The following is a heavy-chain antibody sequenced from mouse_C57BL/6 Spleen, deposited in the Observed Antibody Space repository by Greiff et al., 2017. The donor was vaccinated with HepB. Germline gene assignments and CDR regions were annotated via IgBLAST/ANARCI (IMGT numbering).Heavy chain of an antibody. CDR2: IDPENGDT. J-gene: IGHJ3*01. V-gene: IGHV14-4*01. CDR1: GFNIKDDY. D-gene: IGHD3-2*02. Sequence: VQLKESGAELVRPGASVKLSCTASGFNIKDDYMHWVKQRPEQGLEWIGWIDPENGDTEYASKFQGKATITADTSSNTAYLQLSSLTSEDTAVYYGTTPQLRLRRFAYWGQGTLVTVSA. CDR3: TTPQLRLRRFAY.